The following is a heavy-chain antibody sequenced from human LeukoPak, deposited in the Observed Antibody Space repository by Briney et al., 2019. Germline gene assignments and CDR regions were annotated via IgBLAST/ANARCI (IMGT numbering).Heavy chain of an antibody. CDR1: GGSISSSSYY. CDR3: ARHLRKNYNFWSGYLNWFDP. V-gene: IGHV4-39*01. CDR2: IDYSGST. D-gene: IGHD3-3*01. Sequence: PSETLSLTCTVSGGSISSSSYYWGWIRQPPGKALEWIGSIDYSGSTYHNPSLKSRVTISVDTSKNQFSLKVSSVTAADTAVYYCARHLRKNYNFWSGYLNWFDPWGQGTLVTVSS. J-gene: IGHJ5*02.